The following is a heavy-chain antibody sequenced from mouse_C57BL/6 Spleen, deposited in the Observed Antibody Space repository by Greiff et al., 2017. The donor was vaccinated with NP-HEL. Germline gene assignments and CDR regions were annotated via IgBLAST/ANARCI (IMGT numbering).Heavy chain of an antibody. D-gene: IGHD1-1*01. CDR3: TTWDTVVATDY. CDR1: GFNIKDYY. Sequence: VQLQQSGAELVRPGASVKLSCTASGFNIKDYYMHWVKQRPEQGLEWIGRIDPEDGDTEYAPKFQGKATMTADPSSNTAYLQLSSLTSEDTAVYYCTTWDTVVATDYWGQGTTLTVSS. CDR2: IDPEDGDT. V-gene: IGHV14-1*01. J-gene: IGHJ2*01.